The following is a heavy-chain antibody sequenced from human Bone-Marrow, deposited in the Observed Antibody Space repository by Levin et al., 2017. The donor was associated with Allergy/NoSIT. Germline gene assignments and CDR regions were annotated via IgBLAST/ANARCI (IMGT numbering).Heavy chain of an antibody. D-gene: IGHD4-17*01. Sequence: SETLSLTCTVSGGSIRSSTYFWGWIRQPPGKGLEWIGSVYYTGSTYYNPSLKSRVSISVDTSKNQFSLNLGPLTAADTPVFYFARPSILVAVASTEPYGDPGGFAFDVWGRGTVVTVSS. CDR3: ARPSILVAVASTEPYGDPGGFAFDV. V-gene: IGHV4-39*01. CDR1: GGSIRSSTYF. J-gene: IGHJ3*01. CDR2: VYYTGST.